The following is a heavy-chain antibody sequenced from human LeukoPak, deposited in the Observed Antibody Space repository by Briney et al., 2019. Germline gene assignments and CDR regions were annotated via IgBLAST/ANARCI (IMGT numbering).Heavy chain of an antibody. CDR2: IYYSGST. Sequence: SETLSLTCAVSGYSISSGYYWGWIRQPPGKGLAWIGSIYYSGSTYYNPSLKSRVTISVDTSKNQFSLKLSSVTAADTAVYYCARDYYGSGSHYTPPADWGQGTLVTVSS. V-gene: IGHV4-38-2*02. CDR1: GYSISSGYY. CDR3: ARDYYGSGSHYTPPAD. D-gene: IGHD3-10*01. J-gene: IGHJ4*02.